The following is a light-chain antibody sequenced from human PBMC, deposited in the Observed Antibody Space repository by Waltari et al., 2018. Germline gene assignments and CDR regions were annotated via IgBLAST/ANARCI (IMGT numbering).Light chain of an antibody. V-gene: IGKV3-15*01. CDR1: QSIGSP. CDR3: QQYNNWPPGT. CDR2: RAS. Sequence: ETVVTQSPATLSMSPGERATLSCRTSQSIGSPLAWYQQRPCQAPRLLIYRASTRATGIPDRFSGSGSETEFTLTISSLQSEDIAVYYCQQYNNWPPGTFGQGTKVEI. J-gene: IGKJ1*01.